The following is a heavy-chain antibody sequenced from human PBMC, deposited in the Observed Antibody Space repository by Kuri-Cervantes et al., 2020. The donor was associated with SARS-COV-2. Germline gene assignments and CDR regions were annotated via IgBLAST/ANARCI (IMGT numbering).Heavy chain of an antibody. CDR3: ARGLWGIQYYFDY. J-gene: IGHJ4*02. Sequence: GESLKISCAASGFTFSSYSMNWVRQAPGKGLEWVSSISSSSSYIYYADSVKGRFTISRDNAKNPLYLQMNSLRAEDTAVYYCARGLWGIQYYFDYWGQGTLVTVSS. CDR1: GFTFSSYS. V-gene: IGHV3-21*01. D-gene: IGHD7-27*01. CDR2: ISSSSSYI.